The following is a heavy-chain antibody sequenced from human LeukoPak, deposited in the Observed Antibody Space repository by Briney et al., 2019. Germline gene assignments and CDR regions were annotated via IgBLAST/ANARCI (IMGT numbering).Heavy chain of an antibody. J-gene: IGHJ4*02. CDR3: ARPRGYCSSTSCYIAVDY. V-gene: IGHV3-48*04. CDR1: GFTFSSYS. CDR2: ISSSSSTI. D-gene: IGHD2-2*02. Sequence: GGSLRLSCAASGFTFSSYSMNWVRQAPGKGLEWVSYISSSSSTIYYADSVKGRFTTSRDNAKNSLYLQMNSLRAEDTAVYYCARPRGYCSSTSCYIAVDYWGQGTLVTVSS.